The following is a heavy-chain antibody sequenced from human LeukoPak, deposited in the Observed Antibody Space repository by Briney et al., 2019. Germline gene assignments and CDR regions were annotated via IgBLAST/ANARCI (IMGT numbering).Heavy chain of an antibody. CDR2: MNPNSGNT. Sequence: ASVKVSCKASGYTFTSYDIYWVRQATGQGLEWMGWMNPNSGNTGYAQKFQGRVTMTRNTSISTAYMELSSLRSEDTAVYYCARRDVVVPAAMVTFDPWGQGTLVTVSS. CDR1: GYTFTSYD. V-gene: IGHV1-8*01. D-gene: IGHD2-2*01. J-gene: IGHJ5*02. CDR3: ARRDVVVPAAMVTFDP.